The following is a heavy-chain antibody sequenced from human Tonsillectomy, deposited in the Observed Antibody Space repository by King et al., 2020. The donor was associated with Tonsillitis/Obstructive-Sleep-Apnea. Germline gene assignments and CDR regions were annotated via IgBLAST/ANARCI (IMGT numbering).Heavy chain of an antibody. CDR2: IWYDGSNK. D-gene: IGHD3-3*01. V-gene: IGHV3-33*01. Sequence: VQLVESGGGVVQPGRSLRLSCAASGFTFSSYGMHWVRQAPGKGLEWVAVIWYDGSNKYYADSVKVRFTISRDNSKNTLYLQMNSLRAEDTALYYCARSYYDFWISHGYWGQGTLVTVSS. CDR1: GFTFSSYG. CDR3: ARSYYDFWISHGY. J-gene: IGHJ4*02.